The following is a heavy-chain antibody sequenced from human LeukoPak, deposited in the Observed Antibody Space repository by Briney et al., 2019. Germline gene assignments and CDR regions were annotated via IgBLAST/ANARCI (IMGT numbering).Heavy chain of an antibody. CDR2: IRGSGGST. CDR3: AKGTSPYYYGMDV. V-gene: IGHV3-23*01. Sequence: GGSLRLSCATSGFTFSSYAMSWVRQAPGKGPEWVSAIRGSGGSTYYADSVKGRFTISGDNSKNTLYLQMNSLRAEDTAVYYCAKGTSPYYYGMDVWGQGTTVTVSS. J-gene: IGHJ6*02. CDR1: GFTFSSYA. D-gene: IGHD1-7*01.